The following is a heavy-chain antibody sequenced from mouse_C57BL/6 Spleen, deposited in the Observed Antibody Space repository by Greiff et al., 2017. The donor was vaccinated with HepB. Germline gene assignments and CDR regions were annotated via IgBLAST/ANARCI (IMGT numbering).Heavy chain of an antibody. D-gene: IGHD2-2*01. Sequence: QQSCKASGYTFTSYWMHWVKQRPGRGLEWIGRIDPNSGGTKYNEKFKSKATLTVDKPSSTAYMQLSSLTSEDSAVYYCARGGGIYYGYDGNYAMDYWGQGTSVTVSS. CDR2: IDPNSGGT. V-gene: IGHV1-72*01. CDR3: ARGGGIYYGYDGNYAMDY. CDR1: GYTFTSYW. J-gene: IGHJ4*01.